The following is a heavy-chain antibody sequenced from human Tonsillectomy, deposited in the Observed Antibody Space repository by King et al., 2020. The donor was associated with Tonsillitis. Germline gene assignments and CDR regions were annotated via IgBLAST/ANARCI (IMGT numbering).Heavy chain of an antibody. Sequence: QLQESGPRLVKPSETLSLTCTVSGASISTYFWSWIRQPPGKGLEWIGYIYNSGSTNYNPSLKGRVTISLDTRMNQFSLRLSSVTAADTAVYFCVSSYGGKRYPFDYWGQGTLVTVSS. CDR3: VSSYGGKRYPFDY. J-gene: IGHJ4*02. CDR2: IYNSGST. V-gene: IGHV4-59*01. D-gene: IGHD4-23*01. CDR1: GASISTYF.